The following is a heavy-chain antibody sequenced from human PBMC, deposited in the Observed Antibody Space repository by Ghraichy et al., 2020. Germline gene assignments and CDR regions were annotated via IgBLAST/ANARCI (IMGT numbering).Heavy chain of an antibody. V-gene: IGHV4-61*02. CDR2: IYTSGST. J-gene: IGHJ5*02. Sequence: SETLSLTCTVSGGSISSGSYYWSWIRQPAGKGLEWIGRIYTSGSTNYNPSLKSRVTISVDTSKNQFSLKLSSVTAADTAVYYCARDGGYYDFWSGYFTGFDPWGQGTLVTVSS. CDR3: ARDGGYYDFWSGYFTGFDP. CDR1: GGSISSGSYY. D-gene: IGHD3-3*01.